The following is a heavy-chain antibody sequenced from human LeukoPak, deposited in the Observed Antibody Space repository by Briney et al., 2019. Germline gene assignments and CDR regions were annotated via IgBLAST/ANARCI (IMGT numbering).Heavy chain of an antibody. V-gene: IGHV3-21*01. Sequence: GGSLRLSCAASGFTFNNYSMNWVRQAPGKGLEWVSSISSRSNYIYYPDSVKGRFTISRDNSKNTLYLQMNSLRAEDTAVYYCASPKYTSGWYRNYFNYWGQGTLVTVSS. CDR2: ISSRSNYI. J-gene: IGHJ4*02. CDR3: ASPKYTSGWYRNYFNY. CDR1: GFTFNNYS. D-gene: IGHD6-19*01.